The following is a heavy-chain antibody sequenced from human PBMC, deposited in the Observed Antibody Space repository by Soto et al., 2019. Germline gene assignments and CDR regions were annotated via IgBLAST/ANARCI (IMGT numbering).Heavy chain of an antibody. CDR2: LIPIFGAA. Sequence: QVQLVQSGAEVRKPGSSVKVSCKISGGTFTNYVISWLRQAPGQGLEWMGGLIPIFGAANLAQKVQGRVTITADESTSTVNMELISLTAEDTAVYYCARGRSSPNLDPWGEGTLVTVSS. D-gene: IGHD6-6*01. J-gene: IGHJ5*02. CDR1: GGTFTNYV. V-gene: IGHV1-69*01. CDR3: ARGRSSPNLDP.